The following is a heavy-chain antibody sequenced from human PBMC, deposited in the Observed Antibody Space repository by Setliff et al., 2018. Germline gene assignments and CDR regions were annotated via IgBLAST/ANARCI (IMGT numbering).Heavy chain of an antibody. CDR1: GFSFSNYA. D-gene: IGHD3-9*01. CDR3: ARDEGSVYDILTGYYNSIHWFDP. J-gene: IGHJ5*02. Sequence: GGSLRLSCAGSGFSFSNYAMSWVRQAPGMGLDWVSSFRGGGGPTYYADSVKGRFTISRDISKNTVYLQMNSLRSEDTAVYYCARDEGSVYDILTGYYNSIHWFDPWGQGTLVTVSS. CDR2: FRGGGGPT. V-gene: IGHV3-23*01.